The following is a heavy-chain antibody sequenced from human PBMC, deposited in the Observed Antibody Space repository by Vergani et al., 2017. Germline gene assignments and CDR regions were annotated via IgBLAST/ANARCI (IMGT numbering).Heavy chain of an antibody. CDR3: HIVGATFDFDY. J-gene: IGHJ4*02. CDR1: GFTFTNAW. CDR2: IKSKTDGGTT. Sequence: EVQLVESGGGLVKPGGSLRLSCSASGFTFTNAWMSWVRQAPGKGLEWVGRIKSKTDGGTTDYAAPVKGRFTISSDDSKNTLYLQMNSLKTEDTAVYYCHIVGATFDFDYWGQGTLVTVSS. D-gene: IGHD1-26*01. V-gene: IGHV3-15*01.